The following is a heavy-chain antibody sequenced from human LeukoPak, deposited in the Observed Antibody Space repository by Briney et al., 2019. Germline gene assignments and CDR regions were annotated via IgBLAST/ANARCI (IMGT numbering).Heavy chain of an antibody. Sequence: GESLKISCKGSGYSFTSYWIGWVRQVPGKGLEWMGIIWPDDSDKRYSPSFQGQVTISADRSISTAYLQWSSLKASDTAMYYCARQGKDGYRVVDYWGQGTLVTVSS. CDR3: ARQGKDGYRVVDY. D-gene: IGHD5-24*01. J-gene: IGHJ4*02. CDR2: IWPDDSDK. V-gene: IGHV5-51*01. CDR1: GYSFTSYW.